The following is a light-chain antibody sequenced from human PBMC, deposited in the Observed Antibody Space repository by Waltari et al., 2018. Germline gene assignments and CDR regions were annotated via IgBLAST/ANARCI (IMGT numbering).Light chain of an antibody. Sequence: SALPQPASVSGSPGQSISISCTGTSSVVGRYDYVSWYQQHPDKAPKLLIYDVTQRPSGISHRFSGSKSGYTASLTISGLQSEDEADYYCLSYTTSDTYVFGSGTRVTVL. J-gene: IGLJ1*01. V-gene: IGLV2-14*03. CDR3: LSYTTSDTYV. CDR1: SSVVGRYDY. CDR2: DVT.